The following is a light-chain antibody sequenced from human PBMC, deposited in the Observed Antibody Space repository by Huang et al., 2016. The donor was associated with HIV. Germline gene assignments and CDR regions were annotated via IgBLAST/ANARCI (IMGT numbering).Light chain of an antibody. Sequence: IQLTQSPPSVSASVGDSVTFTCRASQDITTFLAWYQQKPGKAPQLRISGASTLQNEVPSRFRGSGSGTDFTLTISSLQPEDIATYYCQQLTTYPITFGPGTRLEIK. CDR1: QDITTF. CDR2: GAS. CDR3: QQLTTYPIT. J-gene: IGKJ5*01. V-gene: IGKV1-9*01.